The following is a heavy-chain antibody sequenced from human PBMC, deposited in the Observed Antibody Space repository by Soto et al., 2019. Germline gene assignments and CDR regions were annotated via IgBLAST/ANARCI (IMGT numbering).Heavy chain of an antibody. J-gene: IGHJ3*02. V-gene: IGHV1-2*04. CDR1: GYTFTGYY. D-gene: IGHD3-10*01. CDR2: INPNSGGT. Sequence: GASVKVSCKASGYTFTGYYMHWVRQAPGQGLEWMGWINPNSGGTNYAQKFQGWVTMTRDTSISTAYMELSRLRSDDTAVYYCARERDYYGSGSWKDAFDIWGQGTMVTVSS. CDR3: ARERDYYGSGSWKDAFDI.